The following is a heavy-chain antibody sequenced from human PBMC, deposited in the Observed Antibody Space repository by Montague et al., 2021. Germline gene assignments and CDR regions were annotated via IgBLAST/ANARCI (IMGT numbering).Heavy chain of an antibody. D-gene: IGHD6-13*01. Sequence: SETLSLTCTVSGASITSNIYYWGWTRQSPGKGLEWIGSIYYSGNSFYQPSLKSRITMAVDTCKNQFSLKLSSVTAADTAIYYCARVFSSWYVGWFDPWGQGTLVTVSS. CDR3: ARVFSSWYVGWFDP. V-gene: IGHV4-39*07. CDR2: IYYSGNS. CDR1: GASITSNIYY. J-gene: IGHJ5*02.